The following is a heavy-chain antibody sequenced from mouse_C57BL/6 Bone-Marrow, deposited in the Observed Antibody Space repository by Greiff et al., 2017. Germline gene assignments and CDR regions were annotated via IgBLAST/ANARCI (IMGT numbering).Heavy chain of an antibody. CDR2: INPSNGGT. CDR3: ARGYYYGSSYDYYAMDY. J-gene: IGHJ4*01. V-gene: IGHV1-53*01. D-gene: IGHD1-1*01. Sequence: VKLVESGTELVKPGASVKLSCKASGYTFTSYWMHWVKQRPGQGLEWIGNINPSNGGTNYNEKFKSKATLTVDKSSSTAYMQLSSLTSEDSAVYYCARGYYYGSSYDYYAMDYWGQGTSVTVSS. CDR1: GYTFTSYW.